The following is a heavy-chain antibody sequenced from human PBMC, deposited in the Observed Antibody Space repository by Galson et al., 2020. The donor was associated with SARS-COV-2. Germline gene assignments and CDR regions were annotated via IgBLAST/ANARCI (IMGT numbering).Heavy chain of an antibody. CDR1: GGSFSGYY. J-gene: IGHJ4*01. Sequence: SQTLSLTCAVSGGSFSGYYWSWIRQPPGKGLEWIGEINHSGSTNYNPSLKSRVTISVDTSKNKFSLKLSSVTAADTAVYYCARRHSSGFVDYRCHGTLVTVSS. V-gene: IGHV4-34*01. CDR3: ARRHSSGFVDY. CDR2: INHSGST. D-gene: IGHD6-19*01.